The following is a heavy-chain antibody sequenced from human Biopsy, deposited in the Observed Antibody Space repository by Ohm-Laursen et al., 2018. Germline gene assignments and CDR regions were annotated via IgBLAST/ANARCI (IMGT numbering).Heavy chain of an antibody. D-gene: IGHD3-3*01. J-gene: IGHJ4*02. V-gene: IGHV4-34*01. CDR1: GGSFSGTY. CDR3: ARGEYYAYWSGARKLNYFDY. Sequence: TLSLTCAVSGGSFSGTYWSWIRQTPGKGLEWIGEINHSGSTKYNPSFESRVTISVDTSKNQFPLNLFSVTAADAARYFCARGEYYAYWSGARKLNYFDYWGQGTLVIVSS. CDR2: INHSGST.